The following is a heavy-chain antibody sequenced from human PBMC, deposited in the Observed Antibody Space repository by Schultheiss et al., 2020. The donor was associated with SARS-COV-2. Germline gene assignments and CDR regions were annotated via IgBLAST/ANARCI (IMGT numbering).Heavy chain of an antibody. CDR2: ISSSGSTI. CDR1: GFTFSSYE. Sequence: GGSLRLSCAASGFTFSSYEMNWVRQAPGKGLEWVSYISSSGSTIYYADSVKGRFTISRDNAKNSLYLQMNSLRAEDTAVYYCARDSSGEYNWNYARYYFDYWGQGTLVTVSS. J-gene: IGHJ4*02. V-gene: IGHV3-48*03. D-gene: IGHD1-7*01. CDR3: ARDSSGEYNWNYARYYFDY.